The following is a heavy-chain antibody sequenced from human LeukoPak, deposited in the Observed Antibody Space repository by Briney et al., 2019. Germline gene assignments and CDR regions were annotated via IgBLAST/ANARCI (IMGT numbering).Heavy chain of an antibody. V-gene: IGHV3-11*01. CDR2: ISQSGTVA. CDR1: GFTFSDLF. CDR3: TRDPRLSDF. Sequence: PGGSLRLSCAASGFTFSDLFMTWIRQAPGKGLEFVAYISQSGTVAVYADSVKGRFTISRDNAKNSLYLQMDNLRAEDTALYYCTRDPRLSDFWGQGVLVTVSS. D-gene: IGHD6-19*01. J-gene: IGHJ4*02.